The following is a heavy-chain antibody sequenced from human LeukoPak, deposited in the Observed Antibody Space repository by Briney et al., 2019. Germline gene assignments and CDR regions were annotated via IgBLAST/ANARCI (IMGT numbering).Heavy chain of an antibody. Sequence: PSETLSLTCAVYGGSFSGYYWSWIRQPPGKGLEWIGEINHSGSTNYNPSLKSRVTISVDTSKNQFSLKLSSVTAADTAVYYCARTAAGTFDYRGQGTLVTVSS. V-gene: IGHV4-34*01. D-gene: IGHD6-13*01. CDR3: ARTAAGTFDY. CDR1: GGSFSGYY. J-gene: IGHJ4*02. CDR2: INHSGST.